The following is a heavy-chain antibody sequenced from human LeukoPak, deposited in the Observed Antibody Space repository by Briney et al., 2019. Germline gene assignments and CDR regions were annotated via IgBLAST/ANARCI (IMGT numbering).Heavy chain of an antibody. CDR2: SIPMFGTA. Sequence: SVKVSCKASGYTFSRYGISWVRQAPGQGLEWMGGSIPMFGTAKYTQKFQGRVTITTDESTSTAYMELSSLRSEDTAVYYCAVYDFWSGRRFDYWGQGTLVTVSS. D-gene: IGHD3-3*01. J-gene: IGHJ4*02. V-gene: IGHV1-69*05. CDR3: AVYDFWSGRRFDY. CDR1: GYTFSRYG.